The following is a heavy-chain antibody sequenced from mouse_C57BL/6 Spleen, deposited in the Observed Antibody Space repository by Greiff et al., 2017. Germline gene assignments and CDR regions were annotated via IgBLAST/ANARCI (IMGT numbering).Heavy chain of an antibody. J-gene: IGHJ4*01. CDR2: IDPETGGT. Sequence: QVQLQQSGAELVRPGASVTLSCKASGYTFTDYEMHWVKQTPVHGLEWIGAIDPETGGTAYNQKFKGKAILTADKSSSTAYMELRSLTSEDSAVYYCTRPGSSHCYAMDYWGQGTSVTVSS. CDR3: TRPGSSHCYAMDY. V-gene: IGHV1-15*01. D-gene: IGHD1-1*01. CDR1: GYTFTDYE.